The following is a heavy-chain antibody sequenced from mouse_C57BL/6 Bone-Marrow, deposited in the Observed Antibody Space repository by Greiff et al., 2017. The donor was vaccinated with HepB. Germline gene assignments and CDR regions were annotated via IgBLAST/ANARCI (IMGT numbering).Heavy chain of an antibody. Sequence: QVQLQQSGAELAKPGASVKLSCKASGYTFTSYWMHWVKQRPGQGLEWIGEIDPSDSYTNYNQKFKGKSTLTVDKSSSTAYMQLSSLTSEDSAVYYCARGRGNNEKSRYFDYWGQGTTLTVSS. CDR2: IDPSDSYT. D-gene: IGHD2-1*01. CDR1: GYTFTSYW. J-gene: IGHJ2*01. CDR3: ARGRGNNEKSRYFDY. V-gene: IGHV1-69*01.